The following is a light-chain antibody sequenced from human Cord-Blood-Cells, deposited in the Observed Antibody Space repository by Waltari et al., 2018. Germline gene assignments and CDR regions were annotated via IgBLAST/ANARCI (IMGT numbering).Light chain of an antibody. CDR1: QSVLYSYNNKNY. CDR3: QQYYSTPLT. Sequence: DIVMTQSLDSMAVSLGERATINCKSSQSVLYSYNNKNYSACYQQKPGQPPKLLIYCASTREAGVPDRFSGSGSGTDFTLTISSLQAEDVAVYYCQQYYSTPLTFGGGTKVEIK. V-gene: IGKV4-1*01. CDR2: CAS. J-gene: IGKJ4*01.